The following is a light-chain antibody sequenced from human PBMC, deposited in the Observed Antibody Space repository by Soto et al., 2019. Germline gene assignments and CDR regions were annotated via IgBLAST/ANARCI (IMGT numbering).Light chain of an antibody. Sequence: DIQLTQSPSFLSASVGDRVTITCRASQGISSYLGWYQQKPGKAPNLLIFAASTLQDGVPSRFSGSGSGTEFTLTISDLQPEDCATYSCQQVNSYPYTFGQGTTLEI. CDR2: AAS. CDR3: QQVNSYPYT. CDR1: QGISSY. J-gene: IGKJ2*01. V-gene: IGKV1-9*01.